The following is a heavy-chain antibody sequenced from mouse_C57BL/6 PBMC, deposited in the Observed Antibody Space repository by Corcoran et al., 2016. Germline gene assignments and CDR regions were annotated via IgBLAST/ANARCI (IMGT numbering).Heavy chain of an antibody. CDR3: AIKPEAY. CDR1: GYTFTTYG. V-gene: IGHV9-3*01. J-gene: IGHJ3*01. Sequence: QIQLVQSGPELKKPGETVKISCKASGYTFTTYGMSWVKQAPGKGLKWMGWINTYSGVPTYADDFKGRFAFSLETSASTAYLQINNLKNEDTATYFCAIKPEAYWGQGTVVTVSA. CDR2: INTYSGVP.